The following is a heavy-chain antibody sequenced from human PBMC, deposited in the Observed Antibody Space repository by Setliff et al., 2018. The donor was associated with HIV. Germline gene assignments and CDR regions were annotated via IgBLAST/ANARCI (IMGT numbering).Heavy chain of an antibody. V-gene: IGHV4-39*01. Sequence: LSLTCSVSGGSISSSTYYWGWIRQPPGRGLEWIGDIFYTGSTYYNPSLKSRVAISIDTSENRFSLRLNSVTAADTGVYYCARRGRDGVLIVFATGFDPWGQGTLVTVSS. J-gene: IGHJ5*02. CDR2: IFYTGST. CDR1: GGSISSSTYY. D-gene: IGHD2-8*01. CDR3: ARRGRDGVLIVFATGFDP.